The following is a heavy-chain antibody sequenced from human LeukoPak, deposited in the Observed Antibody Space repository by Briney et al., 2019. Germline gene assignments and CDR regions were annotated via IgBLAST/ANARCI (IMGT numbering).Heavy chain of an antibody. CDR3: ARVHGGHDDFDS. CDR2: IYYSGST. J-gene: IGHJ4*02. V-gene: IGHV4-59*12. D-gene: IGHD5-12*01. CDR1: GGSISSYY. Sequence: SETLSLTCTVSGGSISSYYWSWIRQPPGKGLEWIGYIYYSGSTNYNPSLKSRVTISVDTSKNQFSLKLSSVTAADTAVYYCARVHGGHDDFDSWGQGTLVTVSS.